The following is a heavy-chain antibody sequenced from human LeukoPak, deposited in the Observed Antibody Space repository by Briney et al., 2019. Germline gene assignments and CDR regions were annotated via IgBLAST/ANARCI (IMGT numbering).Heavy chain of an antibody. Sequence: SETLSLTCTVSGGSISSGGYYWSWIRQHPGKGLEWIGYIYYSGSTYYNPSLKSRVTISVDTSKNQFSLKLSSVAAADTAVYYCARDALAAYGSGENWFDPWGQGTLVTVSS. D-gene: IGHD3-10*01. V-gene: IGHV4-31*03. J-gene: IGHJ5*02. CDR2: IYYSGST. CDR3: ARDALAAYGSGENWFDP. CDR1: GGSISSGGYY.